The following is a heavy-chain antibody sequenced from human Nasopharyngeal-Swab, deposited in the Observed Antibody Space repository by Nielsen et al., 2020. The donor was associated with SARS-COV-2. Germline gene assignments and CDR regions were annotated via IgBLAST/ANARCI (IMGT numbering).Heavy chain of an antibody. CDR2: ISGDGSST. Sequence: GESLKISFVASGFTFSSFWMHWVRQVPGKGLVWISRISGDGSSTSYADSVKGRLTISRDNAKNTLYLQINTLTGEDTAVYHCARGSGPHGSWDYWGQGTLVTVSS. CDR1: GFTFSSFW. CDR3: ARGSGPHGSWDY. V-gene: IGHV3-74*01. J-gene: IGHJ4*02. D-gene: IGHD1-26*01.